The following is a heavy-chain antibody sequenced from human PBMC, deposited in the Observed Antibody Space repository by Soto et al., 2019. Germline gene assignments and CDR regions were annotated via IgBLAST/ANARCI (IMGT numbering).Heavy chain of an antibody. Sequence: QVQLQESGPGLVKPSETLSLTCTVSGGSISSYYWSWIRQPPGKGLEWIGYIYYSGSTNYNPSLKSRVTISVDTSNNQFSLKLSSVTAADTVVYYCARSFPNLEGLLYSQKYYYGMDVWGQGTTVTVSS. J-gene: IGHJ6*02. CDR1: GGSISSYY. D-gene: IGHD3-3*01. V-gene: IGHV4-59*01. CDR3: ARSFPNLEGLLYSQKYYYGMDV. CDR2: IYYSGST.